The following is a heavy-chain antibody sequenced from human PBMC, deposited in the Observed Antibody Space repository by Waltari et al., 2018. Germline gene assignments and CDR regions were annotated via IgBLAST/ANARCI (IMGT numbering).Heavy chain of an antibody. D-gene: IGHD6-13*01. CDR3: ARDEISAAGSLYYYYGLDV. V-gene: IGHV1-3*01. Sequence: QVQLVQSGAEVMKPGASMKISCQTSGYSFSSYAIHWVRQAHGQRLEWVGWINPARGHTKYSQKFEGRVNITSDTSADTVYMELTSLTSEDTAVFYCARDEISAAGSLYYYYGLDVWGQGTPVTVS. J-gene: IGHJ6*02. CDR2: INPARGHT. CDR1: GYSFSSYA.